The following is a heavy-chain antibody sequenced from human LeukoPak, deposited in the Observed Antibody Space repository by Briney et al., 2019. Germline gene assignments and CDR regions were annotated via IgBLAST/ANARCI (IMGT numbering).Heavy chain of an antibody. J-gene: IGHJ6*02. D-gene: IGHD2-8*01. CDR2: IKQDGSEK. CDR3: ARNNAMDV. CDR1: GFTFSVYW. V-gene: IGHV3-7*03. Sequence: PGGSLRLSCAASGFTFSVYWMSWVRQAPGKGLEWVANIKQDGSEKYYVDSVKGRFTISRDNAKNSLYLQMNSLRAEDTALYHCARNNAMDVWGQGTTVIVSS.